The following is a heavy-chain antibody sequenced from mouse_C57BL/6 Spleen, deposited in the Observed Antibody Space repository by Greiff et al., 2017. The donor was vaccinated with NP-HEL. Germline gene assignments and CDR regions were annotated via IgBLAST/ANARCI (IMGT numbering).Heavy chain of an antibody. CDR1: GFTFSDYG. D-gene: IGHD2-5*01. J-gene: IGHJ1*03. CDR2: ISSGSSTI. CDR3: ARPYYSNYFDV. Sequence: EVQLQESGGGLVKPGGSLKLSCAASGFTFSDYGMHWVRQAPEKGLEWVAYISSGSSTIYYADTVKGRFTISRDNAKNTLFLQMTSLRSEDTAMYYCARPYYSNYFDVWGTGTTVTVSS. V-gene: IGHV5-17*01.